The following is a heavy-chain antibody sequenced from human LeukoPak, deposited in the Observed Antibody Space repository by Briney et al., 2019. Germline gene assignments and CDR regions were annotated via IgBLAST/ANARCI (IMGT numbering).Heavy chain of an antibody. CDR3: ASIGPSGSYLDY. CDR2: ISSSSSYI. J-gene: IGHJ4*02. CDR1: GFTFSSYS. D-gene: IGHD3-10*01. V-gene: IGHV3-21*01. Sequence: PGGSLRLSCAASGFTFSSYSMNWVRQAPGKGLEWVSSISSSSSYIYYADSVKGRFTISRDNAKNSLYLQMNSLRAEDTAVYYCASIGPSGSYLDYWGQGTLVTVSS.